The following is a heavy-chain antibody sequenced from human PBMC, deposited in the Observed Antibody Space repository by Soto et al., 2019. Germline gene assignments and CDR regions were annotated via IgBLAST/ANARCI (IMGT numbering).Heavy chain of an antibody. V-gene: IGHV1-8*01. D-gene: IGHD3-3*01. CDR3: ARGLEWSWSLDP. J-gene: IGHJ5*02. CDR1: GYTFTSYD. CDR2: MKPNSGNT. Sequence: QVQLVQSGAEVKKPGASVKVSCKASGYTFTSYDINWVRQATGQGLEWMGWMKPNSGNTGYAQKFQGRVTMTRNTSISTAYMELSSLRSEDTAMYYCARGLEWSWSLDPWGQGTLVTVSS.